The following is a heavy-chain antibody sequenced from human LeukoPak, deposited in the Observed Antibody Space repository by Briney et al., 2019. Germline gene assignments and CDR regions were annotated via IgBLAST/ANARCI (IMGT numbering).Heavy chain of an antibody. D-gene: IGHD6-6*01. J-gene: IGHJ6*03. CDR1: GYTFTSYD. CDR2: MNPNSGNT. Sequence: ASVKVSCKASGYTFTSYDINWVRQATGQGLEWMGWMNPNSGNTGYAQKFQGRVTITRNTSISTAYMELSSLRSEDTAVYYCASSSSSIAAQGYYYYYMDVRGKGTTVTVSS. V-gene: IGHV1-8*03. CDR3: ASSSSSIAAQGYYYYYMDV.